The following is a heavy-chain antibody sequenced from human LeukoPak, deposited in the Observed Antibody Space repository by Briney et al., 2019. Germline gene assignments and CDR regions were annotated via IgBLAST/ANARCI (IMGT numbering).Heavy chain of an antibody. Sequence: GGSLRLSCAASGFTFSSYWMAWVRQAPGKGLEWVGSIKRDGSEEYYVDSVKGRFTISRDNAKNSVYLQMNSLRAEDTAVYYCASTWNYLYFDYWGQGTLVTVSS. D-gene: IGHD1-7*01. CDR3: ASTWNYLYFDY. J-gene: IGHJ4*02. CDR2: IKRDGSEE. CDR1: GFTFSSYW. V-gene: IGHV3-7*01.